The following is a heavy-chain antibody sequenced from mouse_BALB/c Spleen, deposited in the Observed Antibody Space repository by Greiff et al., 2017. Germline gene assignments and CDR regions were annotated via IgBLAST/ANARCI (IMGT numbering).Heavy chain of an antibody. Sequence: QVQLQQSGAELVKPGASVKMSCKASGYTFTSYNMHWVKQTPGQGLEWIGAIYPGNGDTSYNQKFKGKATLTADKSSSTAYMQLSSLTSEDSAVYYCARNGNFYAMDYWGQGTSVTVSS. CDR1: GYTFTSYN. D-gene: IGHD2-1*01. CDR3: ARNGNFYAMDY. V-gene: IGHV1-12*01. J-gene: IGHJ4*01. CDR2: IYPGNGDT.